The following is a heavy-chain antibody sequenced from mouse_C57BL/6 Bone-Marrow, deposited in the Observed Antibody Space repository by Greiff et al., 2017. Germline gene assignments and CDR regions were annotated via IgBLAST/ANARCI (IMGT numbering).Heavy chain of an antibody. D-gene: IGHD4-1*01. CDR1: GYTFTSYW. J-gene: IGHJ2*01. CDR2: IYPTSGRT. V-gene: IGHV1-55*01. CDR3: ARSGPLGRSFDY. Sequence: QVQLKQPGAELVKPGASVKMSCKASGYTFTSYWITWVTQRPGHGLEWIGDIYPTSGRTNYNEKFKSKAILTVDTSSNTAYMQLSSLTSADSAVFYCARSGPLGRSFDYWGQGTTLTVSS.